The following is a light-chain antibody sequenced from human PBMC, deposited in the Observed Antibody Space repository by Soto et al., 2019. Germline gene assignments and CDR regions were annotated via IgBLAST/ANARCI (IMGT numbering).Light chain of an antibody. Sequence: EIALTQSPGTLSLSPGERATLSCRACQNVKSQYLAWYQQKPGQAPRLLIYAASSRATGIPDRFSGSGSGTDFILTISRLEAEDCAVYYCQQYSNSVGFFGGGTRVEIK. V-gene: IGKV3-20*01. CDR1: QNVKSQY. J-gene: IGKJ4*01. CDR3: QQYSNSVGF. CDR2: AAS.